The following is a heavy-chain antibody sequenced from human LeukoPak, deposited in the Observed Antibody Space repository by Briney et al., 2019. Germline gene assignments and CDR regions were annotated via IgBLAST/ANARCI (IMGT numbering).Heavy chain of an antibody. V-gene: IGHV3-21*01. CDR3: ARDNIAARPAYYYYGMDV. J-gene: IGHJ6*02. CDR1: GFTFSSYA. Sequence: GGSLRLSCAASGFTFSSYAMNWVRQAPGKGLEWVSSISSSSSYIYYADSVKGRFTISRDNAKNSLYLQMNSLRAEDTAVYYCARDNIAARPAYYYYGMDVWGQGTTVTVSS. D-gene: IGHD6-6*01. CDR2: ISSSSSYI.